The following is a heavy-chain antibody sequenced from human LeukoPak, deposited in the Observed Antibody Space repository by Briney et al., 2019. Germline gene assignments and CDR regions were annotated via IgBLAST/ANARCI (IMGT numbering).Heavy chain of an antibody. CDR3: ARDRELWNWFDP. CDR1: GGSISSGSYY. V-gene: IGHV4-61*02. Sequence: PSQTLSLTCTVSGGSISSGSYYWSWIRQPAGKGLEWIGRIYTSGSTNYNPSLKSRVNISVDTSKNQFSLKLSSVTAADTAVYYCARDRELWNWFDPWGQGTLVTVSS. J-gene: IGHJ5*02. D-gene: IGHD1-26*01. CDR2: IYTSGST.